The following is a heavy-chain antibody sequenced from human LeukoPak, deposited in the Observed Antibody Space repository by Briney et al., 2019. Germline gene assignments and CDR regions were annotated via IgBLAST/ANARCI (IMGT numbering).Heavy chain of an antibody. D-gene: IGHD3-22*01. CDR2: ISWNSGSI. Sequence: SLRLSCAASGFTFDDYAMHWVRQAPGKGLEWVSGISWNSGSIGYADSVKGRFTISRDNAKNSLYLQMNSLRAEDTAVYYCARVSYDSSGPLDYWGQGTLVTVSS. CDR3: ARVSYDSSGPLDY. J-gene: IGHJ4*02. V-gene: IGHV3-9*01. CDR1: GFTFDDYA.